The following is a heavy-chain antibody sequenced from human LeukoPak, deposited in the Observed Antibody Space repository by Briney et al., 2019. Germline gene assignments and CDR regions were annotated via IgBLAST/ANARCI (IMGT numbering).Heavy chain of an antibody. D-gene: IGHD3-9*01. CDR1: DGSISSSSYY. Sequence: TSETLSFTCTVSDGSISSSSYYWGWIRQPPGKGLEWIASIYYSRSTYYNPSLKSRVTISVDTSKNQFSLKLSSVTAADTAVYFREKPAYDILTGYYNVDYWGQGTLVTVSS. CDR3: EKPAYDILTGYYNVDY. J-gene: IGHJ4*02. CDR2: IYYSRST. V-gene: IGHV4-39*01.